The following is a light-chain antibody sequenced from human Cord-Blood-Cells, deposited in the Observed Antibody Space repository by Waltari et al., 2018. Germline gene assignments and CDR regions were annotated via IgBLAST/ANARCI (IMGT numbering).Light chain of an antibody. J-gene: IGKJ1*01. CDR2: KAS. CDR1: QSISSL. V-gene: IGKV1-5*03. CDR3: QQYNSYST. Sequence: DIQMTQSPSTLSASVGDRVTITCRASQSISSLLAWYQQKPGKAPKLLFYKASSLESGVPSRFSGSGSGTEFTLTISSLQPDDFATYYCQQYNSYSTFGQGTKVEIK.